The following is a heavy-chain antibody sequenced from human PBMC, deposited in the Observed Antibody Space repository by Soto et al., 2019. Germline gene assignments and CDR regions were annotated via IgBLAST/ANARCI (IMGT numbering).Heavy chain of an antibody. J-gene: IGHJ3*02. CDR1: GFTFSSYS. CDR2: ISSSSSYI. Sequence: EVQLVESGGGLVKPGGSLRLSCAASGFTFSSYSMNWVRQAPGKGLEWVSSISSSSSYIYYADSVKGRFTISRDNAKNSLYLQMNSLRAEDTAVYYWAREYCSGGSCYRDDAFDIWGQGTMVTVSS. D-gene: IGHD2-15*01. V-gene: IGHV3-21*01. CDR3: AREYCSGGSCYRDDAFDI.